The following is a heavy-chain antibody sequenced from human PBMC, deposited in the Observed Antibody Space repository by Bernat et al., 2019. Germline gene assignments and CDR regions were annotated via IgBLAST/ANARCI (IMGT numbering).Heavy chain of an antibody. CDR3: AKATQRYCSSTSCYYHYYMDV. D-gene: IGHD2-2*01. J-gene: IGHJ6*03. Sequence: EVQLLDSGGGLVQPGGSLRLSCAASGFTFGSHAMTWVRLAPGKGLEWVSTLSASGGRTYYADSVKGRFTISRDNSNNTLYLQMNSLRAEDTAVYYCAKATQRYCSSTSCYYHYYMDVWGKGTTVTVSS. CDR1: GFTFGSHA. CDR2: LSASGGRT. V-gene: IGHV3-23*01.